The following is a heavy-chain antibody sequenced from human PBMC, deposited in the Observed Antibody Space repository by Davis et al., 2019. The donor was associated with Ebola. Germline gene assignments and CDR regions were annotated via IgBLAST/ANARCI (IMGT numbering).Heavy chain of an antibody. CDR2: IYYSGST. CDR1: GGSISSGGYY. V-gene: IGHV4-31*03. CDR3: AREVRGYCSSTSCYTGYYYMDV. Sequence: SETLSLTCTVSGGSISSGGYYWSWIRQHPGKGLEWIGYIYYSGSTYYNPSLKSRVTISVDTSKNQFSLKLSSVTAADTAVYYCAREVRGYCSSTSCYTGYYYMDVWGKGTTVTVSS. J-gene: IGHJ6*03. D-gene: IGHD2-2*02.